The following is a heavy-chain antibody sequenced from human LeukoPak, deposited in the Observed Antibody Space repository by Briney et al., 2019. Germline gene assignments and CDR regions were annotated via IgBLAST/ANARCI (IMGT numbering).Heavy chain of an antibody. CDR1: GFTFSSYA. CDR2: ISYDGSNK. CDR3: ARDQQGDYGGFDY. V-gene: IGHV3-30*04. D-gene: IGHD4-23*01. Sequence: PGRSLRLSCAASGFTFSSYAMHWVRQAPGKGLEWVAVISYDGSNKYYADSVKGRFTISRDNSKNTLYLQMNSLRAEDTAVYYCARDQQGDYGGFDYWGQGTLVTVSS. J-gene: IGHJ4*02.